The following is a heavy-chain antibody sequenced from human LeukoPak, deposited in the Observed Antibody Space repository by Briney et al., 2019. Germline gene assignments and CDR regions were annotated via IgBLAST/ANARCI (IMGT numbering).Heavy chain of an antibody. D-gene: IGHD2-8*01. CDR2: ISSTGTDL. CDR3: ARDLGYGTIGLFHYFGY. V-gene: IGHV3-21*01. Sequence: GGSLRLSGAASGFTFSSFSMNWVRQAPGKGLEWVSSISSTGTDLYYADSVKGRFTISRDSAKNSLYLQMNRLRAEDTAVYYCARDLGYGTIGLFHYFGYWGQGTLVTVSS. CDR1: GFTFSSFS. J-gene: IGHJ4*02.